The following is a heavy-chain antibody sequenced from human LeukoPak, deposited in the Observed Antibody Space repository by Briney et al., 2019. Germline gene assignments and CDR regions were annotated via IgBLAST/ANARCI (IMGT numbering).Heavy chain of an antibody. CDR2: ISSNGHST. Sequence: GGSLRLSCAASGVTFSNYAMHWVRQAPGKGLEYVSAISSNGHSTDYAISVKGRFTISRDNSKNTLYLQMGSLGAEDMAVYYCARRPYSGSYYVDYWGQGTLVTVSS. D-gene: IGHD1-26*01. CDR1: GVTFSNYA. J-gene: IGHJ4*02. V-gene: IGHV3-64*01. CDR3: ARRPYSGSYYVDY.